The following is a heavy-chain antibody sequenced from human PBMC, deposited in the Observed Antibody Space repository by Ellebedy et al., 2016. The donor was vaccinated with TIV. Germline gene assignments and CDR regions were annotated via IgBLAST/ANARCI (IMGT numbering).Heavy chain of an antibody. CDR1: GFTFSSYA. D-gene: IGHD3-16*01. J-gene: IGHJ4*02. CDR3: AKDRGGHGDLFDY. V-gene: IGHV3-30-3*01. Sequence: GESLKISCAASGFTFSSYAMHWVRQAPGKGLEWVAVISYDGSNKYYADSVKGRFTISRDNSKNTLYLQMNSLRGEDTAVYYCAKDRGGHGDLFDYWGQGTLVTVSS. CDR2: ISYDGSNK.